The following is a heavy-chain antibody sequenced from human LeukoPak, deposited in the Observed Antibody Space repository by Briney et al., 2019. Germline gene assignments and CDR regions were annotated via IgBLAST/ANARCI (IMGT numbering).Heavy chain of an antibody. J-gene: IGHJ6*02. V-gene: IGHV4-59*01. CDR2: IYYSGST. CDR3: ARDRAHYYYYGMDV. CDR1: GGSISSYY. Sequence: SETLSLTGTVSGGSISSYYWSWIRQPPGKGLEWIGYIYYSGSTNYNPSLKSRVTISVDTSKNQFSLKLSSVTAADTAVYYCARDRAHYYYYGMDVWGQGTTVTVSS.